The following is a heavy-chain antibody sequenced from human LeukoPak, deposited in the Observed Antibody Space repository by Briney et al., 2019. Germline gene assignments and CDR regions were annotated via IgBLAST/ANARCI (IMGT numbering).Heavy chain of an antibody. CDR3: TSDSSGSSTY. V-gene: IGHV3-49*04. CDR1: GFTFGDYA. CDR2: IRSKAYGGTT. J-gene: IGHJ4*02. D-gene: IGHD3-22*01. Sequence: GRSLRLSCTASGFTFGDYAMSWVRQAPGKGLEWVGFIRSKAYGGTTEYAASVKDRFTISRDDSKSIAYLQMNSLKTEDTAVYYCTSDSSGSSTYWGQGTLVTVSS.